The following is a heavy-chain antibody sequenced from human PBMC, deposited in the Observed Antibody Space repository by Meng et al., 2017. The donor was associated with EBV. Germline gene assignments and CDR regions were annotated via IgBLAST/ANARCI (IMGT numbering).Heavy chain of an antibody. V-gene: IGHV1-2*06. CDR3: ARVGIAVAGTGDY. D-gene: IGHD6-19*01. J-gene: IGHJ4*02. CDR1: GYTFTGYY. Sequence: QVQLLQAGSEGKKPGASVKVSCKASGYTFTGYYMHLVRQAPGQGLEWMGRINPNSGGTNYAQKFQGRVTMTRDTSISTAYMELSRLRSDDTAVYYCARVGIAVAGTGDYWGQGTLVTVSS. CDR2: INPNSGGT.